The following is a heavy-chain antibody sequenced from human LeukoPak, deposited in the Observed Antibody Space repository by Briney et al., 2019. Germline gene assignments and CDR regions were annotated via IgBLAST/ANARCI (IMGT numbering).Heavy chain of an antibody. CDR1: GFTFGDYA. D-gene: IGHD6-13*01. Sequence: GGSLRLSCTASGFTFGDYAMSWVRQAPGKGLEWVGFIRSKAYGGTPEYAASVKGRFTISRDDSKSIAYLQMNSLKTEDTAVYYCTRARYSSSWSYSGSSSYYYMDVWGKGTTVTVSS. J-gene: IGHJ6*03. V-gene: IGHV3-49*04. CDR2: IRSKAYGGTP. CDR3: TRARYSSSWSYSGSSSYYYMDV.